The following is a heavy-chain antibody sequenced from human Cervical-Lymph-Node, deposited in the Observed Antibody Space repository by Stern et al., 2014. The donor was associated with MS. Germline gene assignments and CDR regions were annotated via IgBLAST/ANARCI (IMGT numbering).Heavy chain of an antibody. CDR1: GYSFTSYW. J-gene: IGHJ5*02. CDR3: ARQSSTGWSAFDP. CDR2: VYPGDSDP. Sequence: VQLVQSGAEMKKPGESLKISCKASGYSFTSYWIAWVRQMPGKGLEWRGIVYPGDSDPRYNWAFQGQITISADKSTNPAYLQWNSLQASDSGIYYCARQSSTGWSAFDPWGQGTPVTVSS. V-gene: IGHV5-51*01. D-gene: IGHD6-19*01.